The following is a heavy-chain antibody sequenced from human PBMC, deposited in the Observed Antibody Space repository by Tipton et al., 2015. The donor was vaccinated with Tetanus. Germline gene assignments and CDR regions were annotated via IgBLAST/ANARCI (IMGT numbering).Heavy chain of an antibody. D-gene: IGHD6-6*01. CDR3: AKDYSSSSWTWSRRYFDL. CDR2: IRNRGDAT. J-gene: IGHJ2*01. V-gene: IGHV3-23*01. Sequence: SLRLSCAASGFDFRSDWMTWVRQAPGKGLEWVSSIRNRGDATYYADSVKGRFTISRDSSESTLYLQMNSLRPEDTAVYFCAKDYSSSSWTWSRRYFDLWGRGTLVAVSS. CDR1: GFDFRSDW.